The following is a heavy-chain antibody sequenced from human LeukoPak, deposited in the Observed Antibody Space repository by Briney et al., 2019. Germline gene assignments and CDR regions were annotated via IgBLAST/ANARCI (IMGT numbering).Heavy chain of an antibody. Sequence: GGSLRLSCAASGFTFSSYGMHWVRQAPGKGLEWVAVISYDGSNKYYADSVKGRFTISRDNSKNTVYLQMNSLRPEDTAVYCCAKEVQLLPFDYWGQGTLVTVSS. V-gene: IGHV3-30*18. D-gene: IGHD6-6*01. J-gene: IGHJ4*02. CDR3: AKEVQLLPFDY. CDR1: GFTFSSYG. CDR2: ISYDGSNK.